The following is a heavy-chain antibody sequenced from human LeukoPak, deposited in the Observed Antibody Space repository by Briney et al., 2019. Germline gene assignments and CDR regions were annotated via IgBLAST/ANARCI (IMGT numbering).Heavy chain of an antibody. Sequence: ASVKVSCKASGYTFTSYDINWVRQATGQGLEWMGWMNPNSGNTGYAQKFQGRVTITRNTSISTAYMELSSLRSEDTAVYYCARRTYGDYGWVYWGQGTLVTVSS. CDR3: ARRTYGDYGWVY. V-gene: IGHV1-8*03. CDR2: MNPNSGNT. J-gene: IGHJ4*02. CDR1: GYTFTSYD. D-gene: IGHD4-17*01.